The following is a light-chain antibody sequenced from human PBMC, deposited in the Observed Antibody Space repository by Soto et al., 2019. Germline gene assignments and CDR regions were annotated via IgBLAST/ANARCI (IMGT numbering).Light chain of an antibody. CDR2: GAS. CDR1: QSVSSSY. Sequence: ENVLTQSPGTLSLSPGERATLSCRASQSVSSSYLAWYQQKPGQAPRLLIYGASSRATGIPDRFSGSGSGTDFTLTISRLEPEDFAVYYCQQYGSSPRTFGKGTKVEIK. CDR3: QQYGSSPRT. V-gene: IGKV3-20*01. J-gene: IGKJ1*01.